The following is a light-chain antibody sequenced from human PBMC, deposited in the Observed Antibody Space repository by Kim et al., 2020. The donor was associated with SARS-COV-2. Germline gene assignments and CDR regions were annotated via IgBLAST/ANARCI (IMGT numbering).Light chain of an antibody. CDR1: QVISGY. CDR3: QQSNSYPPT. V-gene: IGKV1-9*01. CDR2: AAS. J-gene: IGKJ2*01. Sequence: IQLTQSPSTLSASVGDRVTITCRTSQVISGYLAWYQQQPGKAPKLLIYAASTLQGGVPSRFSGSGSGTEFTLTIGSLQPEDFATYYCQQSNSYPPTFGQGTKLEI.